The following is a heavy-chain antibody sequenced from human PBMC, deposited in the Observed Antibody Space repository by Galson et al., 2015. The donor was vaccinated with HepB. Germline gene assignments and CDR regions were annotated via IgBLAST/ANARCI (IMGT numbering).Heavy chain of an antibody. CDR2: ISYDGSSK. CDR1: GFTFSSYG. V-gene: IGHV3-30*18. CDR3: AKDISSLPHGGYDCGVDY. Sequence: SLRLSCAASGFTFSSYGMHWVRQAPGKGLEWVAVISYDGSSKYYADSVKGRFTISGDNSKNTLYLQMNSLRAEDTAVYYCAKDISSLPHGGYDCGVDYWGQGTLVTVSS. D-gene: IGHD5-12*01. J-gene: IGHJ4*02.